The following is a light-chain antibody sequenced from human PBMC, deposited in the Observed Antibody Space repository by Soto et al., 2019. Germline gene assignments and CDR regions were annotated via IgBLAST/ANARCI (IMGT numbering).Light chain of an antibody. Sequence: EIVLTQSPGTLSLSPGERATLSCRASQSVSNNYLAWYQQKPGQPPRLLIYAASSRATGIPDRFSCSGSGTDFTLIISRLEPEDFTVYYCQQYSRSPSFGGGTKVEIK. CDR1: QSVSNNY. CDR3: QQYSRSPS. CDR2: AAS. V-gene: IGKV3-20*01. J-gene: IGKJ4*01.